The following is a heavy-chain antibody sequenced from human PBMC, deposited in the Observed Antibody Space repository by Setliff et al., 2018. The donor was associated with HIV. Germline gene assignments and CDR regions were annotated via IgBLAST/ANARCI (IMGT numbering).Heavy chain of an antibody. D-gene: IGHD3-3*01. CDR2: IKSKTDGGTT. J-gene: IGHJ4*02. CDR3: TLLYYNFWSGLYNY. V-gene: IGHV3-15*01. CDR1: GFTFSNAW. Sequence: GGSLRLSCAASGFTFSNAWMSWVRQAPGKGLEWVGRIKSKTDGGTTDYAAPVKGRFTISRDDSKNTLYLQMNSLKTEDTAVYYCTLLYYNFWSGLYNYWGQGTLVTVSS.